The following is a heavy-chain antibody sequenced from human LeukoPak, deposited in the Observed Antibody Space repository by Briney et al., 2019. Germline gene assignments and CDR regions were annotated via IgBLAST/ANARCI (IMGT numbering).Heavy chain of an antibody. CDR3: ARDSIVLIPTAMPHTKDY. D-gene: IGHD2-2*01. CDR1: GYTFTSYG. CDR2: ISAYNGNT. V-gene: IGHV1-18*01. J-gene: IGHJ4*02. Sequence: ASVKVSCTASGYTFTSYGISWVRQAPGQGLEWMGWISAYNGNTNYAQKFQGRVTMTTDASTSTAYMELRSLRSDDTAVYYCARDSIVLIPTAMPHTKDYWGQGTLVTVSS.